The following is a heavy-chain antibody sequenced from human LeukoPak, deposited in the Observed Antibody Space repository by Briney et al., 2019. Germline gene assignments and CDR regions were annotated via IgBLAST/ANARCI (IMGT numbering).Heavy chain of an antibody. CDR2: IYYGGST. Sequence: PSETLSLTCTVSGGSISSFYWSWIRQPPGKGLEWIGYIYYGGSTKYNPSLKSRVTISVDTSKNQFSLRLNSVTAADTAVYYCARDAGATFDYWGQGTLVTVSS. CDR3: ARDAGATFDY. V-gene: IGHV4-59*01. J-gene: IGHJ4*02. CDR1: GGSISSFY. D-gene: IGHD1-26*01.